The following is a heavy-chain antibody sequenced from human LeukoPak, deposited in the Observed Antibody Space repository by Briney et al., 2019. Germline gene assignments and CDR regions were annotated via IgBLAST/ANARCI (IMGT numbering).Heavy chain of an antibody. CDR1: GFTFSNYG. V-gene: IGHV3-30*03. CDR3: ARAYYDILTGLDAFDI. CDR2: ISYDGSNK. Sequence: GGSLRLSCAASGFTFSNYGMHWVRQAPGKGLEWVSFISYDGSNKYYADSVKGRFTISRDNSKNTLYLQMNSLRAEDTAVYYCARAYYDILTGLDAFDIWGQGTMVTVSS. D-gene: IGHD3-9*01. J-gene: IGHJ3*02.